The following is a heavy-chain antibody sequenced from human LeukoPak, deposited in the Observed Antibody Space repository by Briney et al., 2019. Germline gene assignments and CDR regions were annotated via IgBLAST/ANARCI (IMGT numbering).Heavy chain of an antibody. CDR3: ARDQTAVTGVWGTIDY. Sequence: PGGFLRLSCAASEFTFSGYGMHWVRQAPGMGLEWVAIISYDGSNTFYGDSVKGRFTISRDNSKKTLYLQMNSLRTEDTAVYYCARDQTAVTGVWGTIDYWGQGTLVTVSS. CDR2: ISYDGSNT. J-gene: IGHJ4*02. D-gene: IGHD2-8*02. V-gene: IGHV3-30*03. CDR1: EFTFSGYG.